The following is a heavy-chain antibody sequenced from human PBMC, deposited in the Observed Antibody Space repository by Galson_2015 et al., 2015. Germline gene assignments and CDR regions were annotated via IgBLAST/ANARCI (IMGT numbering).Heavy chain of an antibody. V-gene: IGHV3-30-3*01. CDR1: GFTFSIYT. D-gene: IGHD3-10*01. CDR3: ARDGNYYGSGRPYYYYGMDV. J-gene: IGHJ6*02. CDR2: ISYDGSNK. Sequence: FLRLSCAASGFTFSIYTIHWVRQAPGKGLEWVAVISYDGSNKYYADSVKGRFTVSRDNSKNTLYLQMNSLRVEDTAVYYCARDGNYYGSGRPYYYYGMDVWGQGTTVTVSS.